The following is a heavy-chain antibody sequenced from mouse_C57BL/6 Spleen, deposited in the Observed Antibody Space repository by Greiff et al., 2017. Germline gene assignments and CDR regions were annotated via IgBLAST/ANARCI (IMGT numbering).Heavy chain of an antibody. D-gene: IGHD2-2*01. CDR3: ARDGTTMVTTGAMDY. J-gene: IGHJ4*01. V-gene: IGHV5-4*01. Sequence: EVMLVESGGGLVKPGGSLKLSCAASGFTFSSYAMSWVRQTPEKRLEWVATISDGGSYTYYPDNVKGRFTISRDNAKNNLYLQMSHLKSEDTAMYYCARDGTTMVTTGAMDYWGQGTSVTVSS. CDR2: ISDGGSYT. CDR1: GFTFSSYA.